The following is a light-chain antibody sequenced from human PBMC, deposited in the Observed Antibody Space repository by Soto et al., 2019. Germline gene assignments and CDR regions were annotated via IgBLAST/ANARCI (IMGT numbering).Light chain of an antibody. CDR3: QQYNNWPPWT. CDR1: QSLSSGY. V-gene: IGKV3-15*01. Sequence: EIVLTQSPGTLSLSPGERATLSCRASQSLSSGYLAWYQQKPGQAPRLLIYDASTRATGIPARFSGSGSGTEFTLTISSLQSEDFAVYYCQQYNNWPPWTFGQGTKVDIK. CDR2: DAS. J-gene: IGKJ1*01.